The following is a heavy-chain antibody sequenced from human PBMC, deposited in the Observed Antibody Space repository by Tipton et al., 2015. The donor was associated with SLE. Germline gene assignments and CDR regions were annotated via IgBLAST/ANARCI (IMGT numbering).Heavy chain of an antibody. CDR1: GYTFTSYY. V-gene: IGHV1-46*01. D-gene: IGHD1-26*01. J-gene: IGHJ4*02. CDR3: EREPRYSGSYFSFDS. Sequence: QLVQSGAEVKKPGASVKVSCKASGYTFTSYYMHWVRQAPGQGLEWMGMINPEIGSTSYAEKFQGRVTMARDTSTTTLYMEMSSLRSEDTAIYYCEREPRYSGSYFSFDSWGQGTLVTVSS. CDR2: INPEIGST.